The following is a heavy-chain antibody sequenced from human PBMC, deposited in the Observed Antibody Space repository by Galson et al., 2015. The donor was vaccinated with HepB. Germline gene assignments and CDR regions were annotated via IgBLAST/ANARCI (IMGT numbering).Heavy chain of an antibody. CDR3: VRPYSSGWTATLDY. CDR1: GFTFSVYA. D-gene: IGHD6-19*01. V-gene: IGHV3-30-3*01. J-gene: IGHJ4*02. CDR2: VSYDETKK. Sequence: SLRLSCAASGFTFSVYAMHWVRQAPGKGLEWVAVVSYDETKKNYADSVKGRFTISRDNSKNTLYLQMNSLRAEDTAVYYCVRPYSSGWTATLDYWGQGTLVTVSS.